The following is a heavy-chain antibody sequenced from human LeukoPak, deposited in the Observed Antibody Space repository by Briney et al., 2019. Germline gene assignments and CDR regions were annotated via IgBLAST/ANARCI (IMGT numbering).Heavy chain of an antibody. J-gene: IGHJ4*02. CDR3: AKDVMATITNGGYFFDY. D-gene: IGHD5-12*01. Sequence: PGGSLRLSCAASGFTMSSYAMSWVRQVQGKGLEWVSGISGSDGSTYYADSVKGRFTIYRDSSKNTLYLQMNSLRAEDTALYYCAKDVMATITNGGYFFDYWGQGTLVTVSS. CDR1: GFTMSSYA. CDR2: ISGSDGST. V-gene: IGHV3-23*01.